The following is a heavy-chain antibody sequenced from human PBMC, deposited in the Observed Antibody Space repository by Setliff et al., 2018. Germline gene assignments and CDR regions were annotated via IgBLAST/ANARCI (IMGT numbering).Heavy chain of an antibody. J-gene: IGHJ6*03. Sequence: ASVKVSCKASGYTFTSYAMNWVRQAPGQGLEWMGWISTNTGNPTYAQGFTGRFVFSLDTSVSTAYLQISSLKAEDTAVYYCASSAKAARPGYYYYYMDVWGKGTTVTVSS. CDR2: ISTNTGNP. V-gene: IGHV7-4-1*02. CDR1: GYTFTSYA. CDR3: ASSAKAARPGYYYYYMDV. D-gene: IGHD6-6*01.